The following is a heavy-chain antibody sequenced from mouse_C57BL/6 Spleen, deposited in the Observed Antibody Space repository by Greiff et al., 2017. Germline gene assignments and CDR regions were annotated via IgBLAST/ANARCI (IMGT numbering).Heavy chain of an antibody. J-gene: IGHJ2*01. CDR1: GYTFTSYW. Sequence: VQVVESGTELVKPGASVKLSCKASGYTFTSYWMHWVKQRPGQGLEWIGNINPSNGGTNYNEKFKSKATLTVDKSSSTAYMQLSSLTSEDSAVYYCAREAFITTRYFDYWGQGTTLTVSS. V-gene: IGHV1-53*01. CDR2: INPSNGGT. CDR3: AREAFITTRYFDY. D-gene: IGHD1-1*01.